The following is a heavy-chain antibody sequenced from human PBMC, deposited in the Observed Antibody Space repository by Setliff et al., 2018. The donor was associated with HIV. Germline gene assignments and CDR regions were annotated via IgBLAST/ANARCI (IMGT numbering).Heavy chain of an antibody. J-gene: IGHJ4*02. V-gene: IGHV3-NL1*01. CDR2: IGGHGSII. Sequence: PGGSLRLSCAASGLIFSSYEMNWVRQAPGKGLEWISFIGGHGSIIHYADSVKGRFTISRDNSKNTLYLQMNSLGPEDAAMYYCAKDPRMIVVVTSTYFDYWGQGTLVTVS. D-gene: IGHD3-22*01. CDR3: AKDPRMIVVVTSTYFDY. CDR1: GLIFSSYE.